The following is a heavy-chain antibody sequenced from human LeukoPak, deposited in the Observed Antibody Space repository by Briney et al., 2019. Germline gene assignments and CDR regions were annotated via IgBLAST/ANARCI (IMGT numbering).Heavy chain of an antibody. V-gene: IGHV4-34*01. Sequence: SETLSLTCAVYGGSFSGYYWSWIRQPPGKGLEWIGEINHSGSTNYNPSLKSRVTISVDTSKNQFSLKLSSVTAADTAVYYCARVEQWLAPFDYWGQGTLVTVSS. CDR3: ARVEQWLAPFDY. CDR1: GGSFSGYY. CDR2: INHSGST. D-gene: IGHD6-19*01. J-gene: IGHJ4*02.